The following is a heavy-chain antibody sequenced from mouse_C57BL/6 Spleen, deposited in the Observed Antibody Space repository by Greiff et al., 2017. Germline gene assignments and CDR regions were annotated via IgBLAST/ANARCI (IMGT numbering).Heavy chain of an antibody. CDR1: GYTFTSYW. CDR2: IHPSDSDT. J-gene: IGHJ1*03. CDR3: ARTGNSCGGWYFDV. Sequence: QVQLQQPGAELVKPGASVKVSCKASGYTFTSYWMHWVKQRPGQGLEWIGRIHPSDSDTNYNQKFKGKATLTVDKSSSTAYMQLSRLTSEDSAVYYCARTGNSCGGWYFDVWGTGTAVTVSS. V-gene: IGHV1-74*01. D-gene: IGHD1-1*01.